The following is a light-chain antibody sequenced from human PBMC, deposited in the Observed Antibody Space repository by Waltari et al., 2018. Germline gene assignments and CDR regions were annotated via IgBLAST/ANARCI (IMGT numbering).Light chain of an antibody. J-gene: IGKJ1*01. CDR3: QQYNNWPGT. CDR1: PGVGSN. CDR2: PAS. Sequence: GRASPGVGSNLAWYQHKPGQSPRLLICPASTTAAGIPARFSGSGSGTEFTLTISSLQSEDFAIYYCQQYNNWPGTFGQGTRVEIK. V-gene: IGKV3-15*01.